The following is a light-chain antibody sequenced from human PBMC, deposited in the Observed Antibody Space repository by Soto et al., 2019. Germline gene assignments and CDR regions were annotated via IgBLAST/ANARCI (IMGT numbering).Light chain of an antibody. J-gene: IGKJ4*01. CDR2: GAS. Sequence: EVVMTQSPATLSVSPGERATLSCRASQSVSSNLAWYQHKPGQAPRLLIYGASTRATGIPARFSGSGSGTEFTLTISSLQSEDFAVYYCQQYDNWPPLTFGGGTNVEIK. CDR3: QQYDNWPPLT. CDR1: QSVSSN. V-gene: IGKV3-15*01.